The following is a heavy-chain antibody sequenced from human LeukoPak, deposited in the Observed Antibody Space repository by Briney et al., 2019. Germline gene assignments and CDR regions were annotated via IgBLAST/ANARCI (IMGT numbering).Heavy chain of an antibody. CDR1: GYTFTSYY. CDR2: INPSGGST. J-gene: IGHJ5*02. CDR3: ARGPLGGPAAIRSGGWFDP. D-gene: IGHD2-2*01. V-gene: IGHV1-46*01. Sequence: GASVKVSCKASGYTFTSYYMHWVRQAPGQGLEWMGIINPSGGSTSYAQKFQGRVTMTRDTSTSTVYMELSSLRSEDTAVYYCARGPLGGPAAIRSGGWFDPWGQGTLVTVSS.